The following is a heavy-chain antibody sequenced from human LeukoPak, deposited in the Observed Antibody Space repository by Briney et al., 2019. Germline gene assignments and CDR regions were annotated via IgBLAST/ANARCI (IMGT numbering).Heavy chain of an antibody. J-gene: IGHJ2*01. Sequence: MTSETLSLTCTVSGGSISSYYWSCIRQPPGKGLEWIGYIYYSGSTNYNPSLKSRVTISVDTSKNQFSLKLSSVTAADTAVYYCARGSGAYSEWYFDLWGRGTLVTASS. V-gene: IGHV4-59*01. CDR2: IYYSGST. CDR3: ARGSGAYSEWYFDL. D-gene: IGHD1-26*01. CDR1: GGSISSYY.